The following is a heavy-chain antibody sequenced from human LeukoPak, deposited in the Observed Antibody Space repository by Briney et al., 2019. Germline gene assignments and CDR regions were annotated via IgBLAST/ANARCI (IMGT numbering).Heavy chain of an antibody. J-gene: IGHJ5*02. CDR2: INPSSGGT. V-gene: IGHV1-2*02. Sequence: GASVRVSCKASGYTFTGYYMHWVRQAPGQGLEWMGWINPSSGGTNYAQKFQGRVTMTRDTSISTAYMELSRLRSDDTAVYYCASYCSSTSCYSMSEGDWFDPWGQGTLVTVSS. D-gene: IGHD2-2*01. CDR3: ASYCSSTSCYSMSEGDWFDP. CDR1: GYTFTGYY.